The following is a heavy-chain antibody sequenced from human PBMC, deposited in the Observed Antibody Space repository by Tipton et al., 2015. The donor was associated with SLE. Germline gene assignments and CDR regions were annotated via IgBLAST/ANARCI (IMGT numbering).Heavy chain of an antibody. D-gene: IGHD2-15*01. CDR3: ATGGYPDAFDM. CDR2: IYYSGST. J-gene: IGHJ3*02. Sequence: TLSLTCTFFGASISRLYWNWIRQPPGKGLEWIGYIYYSGSTKYNPSLKSRITISEDTSKNQFSLKLSSVTAADTAVYYCATGGYPDAFDMWGQGTMVTVSS. V-gene: IGHV4-59*11. CDR1: GASISRLY.